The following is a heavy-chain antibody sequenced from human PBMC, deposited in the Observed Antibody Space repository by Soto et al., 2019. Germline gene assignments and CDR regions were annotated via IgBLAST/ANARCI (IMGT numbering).Heavy chain of an antibody. CDR2: VSGYSGNT. CDR3: ARSGDPVDYYYYYGMDV. D-gene: IGHD4-17*01. J-gene: IGHJ6*02. V-gene: IGHV1-18*01. Sequence: QIQLVQSGAEVKKPGASVKVSCKASGNSFTRYGISWVRQAPGQGLEWMGWVSGYSGNTEYAQKLQGRLTMTTDTYTSTAYMELRSLRSDDTAVYYCARSGDPVDYYYYYGMDVWGQGTTVTVSS. CDR1: GNSFTRYG.